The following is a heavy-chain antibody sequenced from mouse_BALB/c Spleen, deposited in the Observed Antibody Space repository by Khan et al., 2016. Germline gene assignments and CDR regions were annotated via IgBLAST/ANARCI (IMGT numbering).Heavy chain of an antibody. J-gene: IGHJ3*01. V-gene: IGHV1S56*01. CDR2: NYHGDGMI. CDR1: GYAFTSYY. D-gene: IGHD2-3*01. CDR3: ARVYDGYSAWFGY. Sequence: QVQLKESGPELVKPGASVKMSCKASGYAFTSYYIHWVKQRPGQGLEWIGWNYHGDGMINYNEKFRGRTTLTADKSSSTAYMLLSSLTSEDSAIYFCARVYDGYSAWFGYWGQGTLVTVSA.